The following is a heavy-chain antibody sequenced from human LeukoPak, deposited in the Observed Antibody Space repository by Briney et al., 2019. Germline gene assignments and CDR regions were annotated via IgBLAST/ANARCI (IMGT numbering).Heavy chain of an antibody. CDR1: GGSISSSH. CDR3: ARGRATVVTPNYYYYYCMDV. CDR2: IHTSGGT. Sequence: SETLSLTCTVSGGSISSSHWSWIRQPPGQGLEWIGNIHTSGGTNYSPSLKSRVTISLDTSRNQFSLKLSSVTAADTAVYYCARGRATVVTPNYYYYYCMDVWGKGTTVTVSS. V-gene: IGHV4-4*09. D-gene: IGHD4-23*01. J-gene: IGHJ6*03.